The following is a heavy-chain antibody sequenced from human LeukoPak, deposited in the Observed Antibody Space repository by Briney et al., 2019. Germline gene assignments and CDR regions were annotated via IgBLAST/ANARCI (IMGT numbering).Heavy chain of an antibody. V-gene: IGHV6-1*01. CDR3: ARDITGGFLFDY. Sequence: SQTLSLTCTISGDRVSSNSAAWHWIRQSPSRELQWLGRTYYRSKWYNDYAVSVKSRIIINPDTSKNQFSLQLNSVTPEDTAVYYCARDITGGFLFDYWGQGTLVTVSS. CDR2: TYYRSKWYN. CDR1: GDRVSSNSAA. J-gene: IGHJ4*02. D-gene: IGHD1-14*01.